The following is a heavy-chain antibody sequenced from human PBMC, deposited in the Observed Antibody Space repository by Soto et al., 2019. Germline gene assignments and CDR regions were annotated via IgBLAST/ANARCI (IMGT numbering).Heavy chain of an antibody. CDR1: GYTFTGYY. CDR2: INPNSGGT. D-gene: IGHD3-22*01. V-gene: IGHV1-2*04. Sequence: GASVKVSCKASGYTFTGYYMHWVRQAPGQGLEWMGWINPNSGGTNYAQKFQGWVTMTRDTSISTAYMELSRLRSDDTAVYYCARLSHYYDSSGYLDYWGKGTLVPVSS. CDR3: ARLSHYYDSSGYLDY. J-gene: IGHJ4*02.